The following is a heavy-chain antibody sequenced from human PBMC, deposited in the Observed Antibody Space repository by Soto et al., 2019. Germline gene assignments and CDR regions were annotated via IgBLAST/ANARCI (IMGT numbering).Heavy chain of an antibody. Sequence: QVQLVQSGAEVKKPGASVKVSCKASGYTFTSYAMHWVRQAPGQRLEWMGWINAGNGNTKYSQKFQGRVTITRDTPASPAYMELSSLRSEATAVYYCPRLTGSSGSAPWGQGTLVTVSS. CDR1: GYTFTSYA. D-gene: IGHD3-22*01. V-gene: IGHV1-3*01. CDR2: INAGNGNT. J-gene: IGHJ5*02. CDR3: PRLTGSSGSAP.